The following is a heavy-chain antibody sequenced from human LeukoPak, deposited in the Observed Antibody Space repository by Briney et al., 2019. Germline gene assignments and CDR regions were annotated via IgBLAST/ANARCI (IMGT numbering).Heavy chain of an antibody. J-gene: IGHJ4*02. CDR3: ANGYSGYDRPLGY. CDR1: GFTFSSYS. D-gene: IGHD5-12*01. Sequence: GGSLRLSCAASGFTFSSYSMNWVRQAPGKGLEWVSSISSSSSYIYYADSVKGRFTISRDNAKNSLHLQMNSLRAEDTAVYYCANGYSGYDRPLGYWGQGTLVTVSS. V-gene: IGHV3-21*01. CDR2: ISSSSSYI.